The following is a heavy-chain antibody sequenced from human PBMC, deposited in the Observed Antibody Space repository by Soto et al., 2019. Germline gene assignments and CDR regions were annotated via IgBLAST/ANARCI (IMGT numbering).Heavy chain of an antibody. V-gene: IGHV1-2*04. CDR3: ARGPPYGDYFYYYYGMDV. CDR1: GYTFTGYY. CDR2: INPNSGGT. Sequence: ASVKVSCKASGYTFTGYYMHWVRQAPGQGLEWMGWINPNSGGTNYAQKFQGWVTMTRDTSISTAYMELSRLRSDDTAVYYCARGPPYGDYFYYYYGMDVCRQGSTVIASS. D-gene: IGHD4-17*01. J-gene: IGHJ6*02.